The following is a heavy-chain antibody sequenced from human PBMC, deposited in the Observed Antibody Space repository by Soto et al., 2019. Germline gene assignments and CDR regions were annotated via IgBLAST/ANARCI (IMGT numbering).Heavy chain of an antibody. J-gene: IGHJ3*02. Sequence: QVQLVESGGGVVQPGRSLRLSCAASGFTFSSYGRHWVRHAPGKGLEWVAVISYDGSNKYYADSVKGRFTISRDNSKNTLYLQMNSLRAEDTAVYYCAKEASSGYAYDASDIWGQGTMVTVSS. CDR2: ISYDGSNK. CDR1: GFTFSSYG. V-gene: IGHV3-30*18. D-gene: IGHD3-22*01. CDR3: AKEASSGYAYDASDI.